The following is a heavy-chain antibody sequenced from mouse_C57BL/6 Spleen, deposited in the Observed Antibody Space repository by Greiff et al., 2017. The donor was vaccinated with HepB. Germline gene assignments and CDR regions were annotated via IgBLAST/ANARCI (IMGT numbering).Heavy chain of an antibody. J-gene: IGHJ4*01. CDR3: ASDYYGSRTGAMDY. V-gene: IGHV1-4*01. CDR1: GYTFTSYT. CDR2: INPSSGYT. Sequence: QVQLQQSGAELARPGASVKMSCKASGYTFTSYTMHWVKQRPGQGLEWIGYINPSSGYTKYNQKFKDKATLTADKSSSTAYMQLSSLTSEDSAVYYCASDYYGSRTGAMDYWGQGTSVTVAS. D-gene: IGHD1-1*01.